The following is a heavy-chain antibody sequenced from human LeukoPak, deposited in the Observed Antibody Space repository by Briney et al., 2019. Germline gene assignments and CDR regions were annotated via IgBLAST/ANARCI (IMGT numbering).Heavy chain of an antibody. D-gene: IGHD3-16*02. Sequence: SETLSLTCTVSGGSISSSSYYWGWIRQPPGKGLEWIGYIYYSGSTNYNPSLKSRVTISVDTSKNQFSLKLSSVTAADTAVYYCAASYFYYDYVWGSYRSGYYFDYWGQGTLVTVSS. J-gene: IGHJ4*02. CDR1: GGSISSSSYY. CDR2: IYYSGST. CDR3: AASYFYYDYVWGSYRSGYYFDY. V-gene: IGHV4-61*05.